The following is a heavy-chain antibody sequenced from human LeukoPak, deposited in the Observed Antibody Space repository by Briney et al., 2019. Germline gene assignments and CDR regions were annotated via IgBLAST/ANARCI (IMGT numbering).Heavy chain of an antibody. J-gene: IGHJ4*02. CDR1: GYTFTGYY. D-gene: IGHD3-3*01. Sequence: ASVKVSCKASGYTFTGYYMHWVRQAPGQGREWMGWINPNSGGTNYAQKFQDRVTMTRDTSISTAYMELSRLRSDDTAVYYCARGGFLEWLLVGDYWGQGTLVTVSS. V-gene: IGHV1-2*02. CDR3: ARGGFLEWLLVGDY. CDR2: INPNSGGT.